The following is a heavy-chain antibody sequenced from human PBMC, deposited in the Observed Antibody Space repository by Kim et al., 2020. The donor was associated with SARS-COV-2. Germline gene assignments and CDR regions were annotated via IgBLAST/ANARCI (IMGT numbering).Heavy chain of an antibody. J-gene: IGHJ4*02. CDR2: ISYDGSNK. CDR3: AKATDGYNLMTYYFDY. D-gene: IGHD5-12*01. V-gene: IGHV3-30*18. Sequence: GGSLRLSCAASGFTFSSYGMHWVRQAPGKGLEWVAVISYDGSNKYYADSVKGRFTISRDKSKNTLYLQMNSLRAEDTAVYYCAKATDGYNLMTYYFDYWGQGTLVTVSS. CDR1: GFTFSSYG.